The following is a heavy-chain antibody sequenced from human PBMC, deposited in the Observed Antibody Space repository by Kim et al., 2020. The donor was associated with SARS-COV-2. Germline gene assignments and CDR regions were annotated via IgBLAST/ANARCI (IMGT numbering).Heavy chain of an antibody. J-gene: IGHJ4*02. D-gene: IGHD2-2*01. CDR1: GYTFTSYA. CDR3: ARLGYCSSTSCYEDY. Sequence: ASVKVSCKASGYTFTSYAMHWVRQAPGQRLEWMGWINAGNGNTKYSQKFQGRVTITRDTSASTAYMELSSLRSEDTAVYYCARLGYCSSTSCYEDYWGQGTLVTVSS. V-gene: IGHV1-3*01. CDR2: INAGNGNT.